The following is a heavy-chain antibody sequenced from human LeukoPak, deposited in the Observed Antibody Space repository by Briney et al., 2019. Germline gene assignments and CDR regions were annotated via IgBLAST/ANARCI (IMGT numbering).Heavy chain of an antibody. CDR2: IRSNTYGGTA. Sequence: GGSLRLSCIGSGLNLGDYAMSWVRQAPGKGLEWVGFIRSNTYGGTAEYAASVTGRFTISRDASKSIAYLQMNSLKTEDTAVYYCTRGPSFYDTSGYYPALYFRDWGLGTLVTVSS. V-gene: IGHV3-49*04. J-gene: IGHJ1*01. CDR1: GLNLGDYA. CDR3: TRGPSFYDTSGYYPALYFRD. D-gene: IGHD3-22*01.